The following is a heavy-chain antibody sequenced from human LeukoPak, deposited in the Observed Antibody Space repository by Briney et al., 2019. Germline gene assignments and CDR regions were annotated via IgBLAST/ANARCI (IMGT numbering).Heavy chain of an antibody. Sequence: GGSLRLSCAASGFTFSRSAMNWVRQAPGKGLDWVAVIWYDGSYKYYADSVKGRFTISRDNSKNTLYLQMNSLRAEDTAIYFCAKVVQYTASTGTGLDYWGQGTLVAVSS. CDR2: IWYDGSYK. D-gene: IGHD6-13*01. CDR1: GFTFSRSA. J-gene: IGHJ4*02. CDR3: AKVVQYTASTGTGLDY. V-gene: IGHV3-33*06.